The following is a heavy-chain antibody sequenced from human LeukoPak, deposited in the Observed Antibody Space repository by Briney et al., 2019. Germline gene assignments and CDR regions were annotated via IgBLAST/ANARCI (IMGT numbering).Heavy chain of an antibody. Sequence: PGGSLRLSCAASGFTFSSYAMSWVRQAPGKGLEWVSAISGSGGSTYYADSVKGRFTISRDNSKNTLYLQMNSLRAEDTAVYYCAKMIEYDFWSGYYTFDYWGQGTLVTVSS. CDR1: GFTFSSYA. CDR2: ISGSGGST. D-gene: IGHD3-3*01. V-gene: IGHV3-23*01. J-gene: IGHJ4*02. CDR3: AKMIEYDFWSGYYTFDY.